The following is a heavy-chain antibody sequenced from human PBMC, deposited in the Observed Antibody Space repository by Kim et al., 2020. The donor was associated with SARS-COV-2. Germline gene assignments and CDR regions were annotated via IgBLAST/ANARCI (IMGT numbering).Heavy chain of an antibody. J-gene: IGHJ2*01. Sequence: SETLSLTCAVYGGSFSGYYWSWIRQPPGKGLEWIGEINHSGTTNYNPSLKSRGTISTDTSKHQFSVKVTSITAADAAVYYCARGEGGAAWALWG. CDR3: ARGEGGAAWAL. CDR1: GGSFSGYY. D-gene: IGHD3-16*01. CDR2: INHSGTT. V-gene: IGHV4-34*01.